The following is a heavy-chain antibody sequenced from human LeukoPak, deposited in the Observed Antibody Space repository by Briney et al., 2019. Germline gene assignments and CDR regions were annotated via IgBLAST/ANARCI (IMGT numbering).Heavy chain of an antibody. CDR3: AKYCSGGNCYSGLY. J-gene: IGHJ4*02. Sequence: PGGSLRLSCATSGFSLSSYAMSWVRQAPGKGLEWVSTFTSSVGSTYYADSVKGRFTISRDSSKNTLFLQMNSLRAEDTAVYYCAKYCSGGNCYSGLYWGQGTLVTVSS. D-gene: IGHD2-15*01. V-gene: IGHV3-23*01. CDR2: FTSSVGST. CDR1: GFSLSSYA.